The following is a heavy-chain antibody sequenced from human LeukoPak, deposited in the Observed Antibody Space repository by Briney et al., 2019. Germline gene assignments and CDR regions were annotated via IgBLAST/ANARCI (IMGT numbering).Heavy chain of an antibody. CDR2: IYYSGST. CDR1: GDSISSSSYY. J-gene: IGHJ5*02. Sequence: SETLSLTCTVSGDSISSSSYYRGWIRQPPGKGLEWIGSIYYSGSTYYNPSLKSRVTISVDTSKNQFSLKLSSVTAADTAVYFCASRTRRYWLDPWGQGTLVTVSS. V-gene: IGHV4-39*01. D-gene: IGHD3-9*01. CDR3: ASRTRRYWLDP.